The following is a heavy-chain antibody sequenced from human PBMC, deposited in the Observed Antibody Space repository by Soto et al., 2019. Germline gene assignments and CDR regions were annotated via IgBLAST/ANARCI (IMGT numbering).Heavy chain of an antibody. V-gene: IGHV3-21*01. CDR1: GFTFSSYS. Sequence: GGSLRLSCAASGFTFSSYSMNWVRQAPGKGLEWVSSISSSSSYIYYADSVKGRFTISRDNAKNSLYLQMSSLRAEDTAVYYCAREDPAPGAGACIIWGQGTLVTVSS. CDR2: ISSSSSYI. D-gene: IGHD1-26*01. J-gene: IGHJ1*01. CDR3: AREDPAPGAGACII.